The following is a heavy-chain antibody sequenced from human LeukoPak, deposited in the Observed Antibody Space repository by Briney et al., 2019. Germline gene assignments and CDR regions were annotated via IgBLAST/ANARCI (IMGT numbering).Heavy chain of an antibody. D-gene: IGHD3-9*01. CDR3: ARGGTSGYFVYDAFDI. J-gene: IGHJ3*02. CDR1: GGSISSYY. Sequence: PSETLSLTCTVSGGSISSYYWSWIRQPPGKGLEWLGYIYYSGSTNYNPSLKSRVTISVDTSKNQFSLKLSSVTAADTAVYYCARGGTSGYFVYDAFDIWGQGTMVTVSS. V-gene: IGHV4-59*01. CDR2: IYYSGST.